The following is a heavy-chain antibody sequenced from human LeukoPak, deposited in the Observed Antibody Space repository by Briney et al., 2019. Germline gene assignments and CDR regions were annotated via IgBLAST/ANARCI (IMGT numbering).Heavy chain of an antibody. CDR3: ARSTAGLDY. CDR1: GFTFSNYW. CDR2: IRQDGSEK. Sequence: GGSLRLSCAASGFTFSNYWMSWVRQPPGKGLEWVANIRQDGSEKYYVDSMRGRFTISRDNAKNSLYLQMGSLRAEDTAVYYCARSTAGLDYWGQGTLVTVSS. D-gene: IGHD1-1*01. J-gene: IGHJ4*02. V-gene: IGHV3-7*01.